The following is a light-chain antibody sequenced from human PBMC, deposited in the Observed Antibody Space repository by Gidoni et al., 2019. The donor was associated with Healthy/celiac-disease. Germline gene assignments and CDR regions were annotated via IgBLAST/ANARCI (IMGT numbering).Light chain of an antibody. CDR2: DTA. J-gene: IGKJ4*01. V-gene: IGKV3-11*01. CDR3: QQRGTWLT. CDR1: QSVSKF. Sequence: EVVLTQSPATLSLSPGEGATLSCRASQSVSKFFAWYQQKPGQAPRLLIYDTAHRAPGITARISGSGSGTDVTLTISSLGPEDSSVYYCQQRGTWLTFGGGTKVEIK.